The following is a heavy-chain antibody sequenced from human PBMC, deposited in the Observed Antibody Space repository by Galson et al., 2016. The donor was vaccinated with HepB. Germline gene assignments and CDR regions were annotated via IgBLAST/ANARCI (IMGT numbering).Heavy chain of an antibody. CDR1: GFRFDDYG. CDR2: IWYDGSSK. J-gene: IGHJ6*02. V-gene: IGHV3-33*01. Sequence: SLRLSCAASGFRFDDYGMHWVRQAPGKGLEWVAVIWYDGSSKYYADSVKDRFTISRDNSKNTLYLQMNSLRAEDTAVYYCARVLYVERAGTWTWWGYYYYGMDVWGQGTTVTVSS. D-gene: IGHD2-15*01. CDR3: ARVLYVERAGTWTWWGYYYYGMDV.